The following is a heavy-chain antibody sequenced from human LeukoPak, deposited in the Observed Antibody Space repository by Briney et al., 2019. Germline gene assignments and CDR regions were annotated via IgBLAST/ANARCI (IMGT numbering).Heavy chain of an antibody. J-gene: IGHJ3*02. CDR2: FDPEDGET. D-gene: IGHD2-2*01. Sequence: GASVKVSCKVSGYTLTELSMHWVRQAPGKGLEWMGGFDPEDGETIYAQKFQGRVTMTEDTSTDTAYMELSSLRSEDTAVYYCATYHSSTSSRRGLGFFDIWGQGTMVTVSS. CDR1: GYTLTELS. CDR3: ATYHSSTSSRRGLGFFDI. V-gene: IGHV1-24*01.